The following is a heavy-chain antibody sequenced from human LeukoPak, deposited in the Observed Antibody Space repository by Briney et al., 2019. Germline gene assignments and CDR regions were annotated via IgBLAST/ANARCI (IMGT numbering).Heavy chain of an antibody. Sequence: SETLSLTCTVSGGSISSSSYYWGWIRQPPGKGLEWIGFIHYTGSTNYNPSLKSRVVMSVDTSKNQFSLKMNSVTAADAAVYYCARLGVVSDDYYYMDVWGKGTTVTVSS. CDR2: IHYTGST. V-gene: IGHV4-39*01. J-gene: IGHJ6*03. D-gene: IGHD2-15*01. CDR3: ARLGVVSDDYYYMDV. CDR1: GGSISSSSYY.